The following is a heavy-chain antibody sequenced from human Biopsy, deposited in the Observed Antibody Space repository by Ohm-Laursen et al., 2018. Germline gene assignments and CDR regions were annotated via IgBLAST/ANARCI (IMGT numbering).Heavy chain of an antibody. Sequence: TLSLTCTLSGASVRSHFLTWIRQPPGKGLQWIGSISNSGTTKSSPSLKSRVNISLHTSKNQLSLKLTSVTAADTAVYYCARPSTLFGVADFTDDWGQGTLVTVSS. J-gene: IGHJ4*02. CDR1: GASVRSHF. D-gene: IGHD3-3*01. V-gene: IGHV4-59*08. CDR2: ISNSGTT. CDR3: ARPSTLFGVADFTDD.